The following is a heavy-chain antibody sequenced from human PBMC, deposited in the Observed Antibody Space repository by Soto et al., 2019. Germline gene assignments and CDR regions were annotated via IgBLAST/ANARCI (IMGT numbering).Heavy chain of an antibody. Sequence: QVQLVQSGADVKKPGASVKVSCKASGYTFSDYGVSWVRQSPGQRLEWMGWIRSKNGNTNFAQKFRGRVTMTTDPSTSTVYMVLRRLLPDDHGVDYCAREPPGTPPHYWGQVTLVTVAS. CDR3: AREPPGTPPHY. CDR1: GYTFSDYG. CDR2: IRSKNGNT. V-gene: IGHV1-18*01. D-gene: IGHD3-10*01. J-gene: IGHJ4*02.